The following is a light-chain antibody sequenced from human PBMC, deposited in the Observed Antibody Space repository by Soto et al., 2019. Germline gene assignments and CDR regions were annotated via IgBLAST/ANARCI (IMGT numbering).Light chain of an antibody. CDR3: SSYRSGSTLV. CDR1: SSDVGGSNY. V-gene: IGLV2-14*03. J-gene: IGLJ2*01. Sequence: QSALTQPASVSGSPGQSITISCTGTSSDVGGSNYVSWYQQHPGKAPKLMIYDVNNRPSGISNRFSGSKSGNTASLTISGLQAEDYADYYCSSYRSGSTLVFGGGTKLTVL. CDR2: DVN.